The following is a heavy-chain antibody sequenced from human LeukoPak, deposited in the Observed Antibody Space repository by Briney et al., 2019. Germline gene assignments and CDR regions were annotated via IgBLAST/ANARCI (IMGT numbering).Heavy chain of an antibody. CDR2: ISGSGGST. CDR3: ATRGTTTTKYFEH. V-gene: IGHV3-23*01. J-gene: IGHJ4*02. D-gene: IGHD1-1*01. Sequence: GGSLGLSCAASGFTFSSYVMSWVRQAPGKGLEWVSTISGSGGSTYYADSVKGRFTISRDNSKNTLHLQMNSLRAEDTAVYYCATRGTTTTKYFEHWGQGTLVTVSS. CDR1: GFTFSSYV.